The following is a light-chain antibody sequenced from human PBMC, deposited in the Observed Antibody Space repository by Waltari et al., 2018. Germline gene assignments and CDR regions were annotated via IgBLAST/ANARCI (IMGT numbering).Light chain of an antibody. CDR3: QQYNEWPYT. CDR1: KSVRNN. J-gene: IGKJ2*01. CDR2: GAS. V-gene: IGKV3-15*01. Sequence: ETVTIQSPATLSVSPGERVTLYCSASKSVRNNVALYQQTFGQAPRLLIYGASSRSTGVPPRFGGSWSGTEFTLTITSLQSEDFAVYYCQQYNEWPYTFGQGTKLEI.